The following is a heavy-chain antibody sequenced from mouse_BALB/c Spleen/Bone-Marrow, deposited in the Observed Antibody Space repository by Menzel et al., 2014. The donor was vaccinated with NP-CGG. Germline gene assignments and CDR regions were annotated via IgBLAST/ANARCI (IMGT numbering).Heavy chain of an antibody. CDR2: LNPGSGGT. V-gene: IGHV1-54*01. D-gene: IGHD2-1*01. Sequence: QVQLQQSGAELVRPGTSVKVSCKASGYAFTNYLIEWIRQRPEQGLEWIGVLNPGSGGTNYNEKFKGKATLTADKSSSTAYMQLSSLTSDDPAVYFCARRIYYAMGYWGQGTALTVSS. J-gene: IGHJ2*01. CDR1: GYAFTNYL. CDR3: ARRIYYAMGY.